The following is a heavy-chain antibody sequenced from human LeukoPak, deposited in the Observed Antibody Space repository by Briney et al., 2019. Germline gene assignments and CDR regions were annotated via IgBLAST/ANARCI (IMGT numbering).Heavy chain of an antibody. CDR2: IYHNGST. D-gene: IGHD1-14*01. Sequence: SETLSLTCAVSGGSISSGGYSWSWIRQPPGKGLEWIGYIYHNGSTYYNPSLKSRVTISVDRSKNQFSLKLSSVTAADTAVYYCASRERDGTDYWGQGTLVTVSS. J-gene: IGHJ4*02. CDR3: ASRERDGTDY. CDR1: GGSISSGGYS. V-gene: IGHV4-30-2*01.